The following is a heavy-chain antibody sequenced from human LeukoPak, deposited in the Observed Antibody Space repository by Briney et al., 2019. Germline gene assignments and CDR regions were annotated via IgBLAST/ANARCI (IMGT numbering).Heavy chain of an antibody. V-gene: IGHV1-18*01. D-gene: IGHD3-22*01. CDR2: ISAYNGNT. Sequence: AASVKVSCKASGYTFTSYGISWVRQAPGQGLEWMGWISAYNGNTNYAQKLQGRVTMTTDTSTSTAYMELRSLRSDDTAVYYCARDLRSSGYYAFDYWGQGTLVTVSS. J-gene: IGHJ4*02. CDR3: ARDLRSSGYYAFDY. CDR1: GYTFTSYG.